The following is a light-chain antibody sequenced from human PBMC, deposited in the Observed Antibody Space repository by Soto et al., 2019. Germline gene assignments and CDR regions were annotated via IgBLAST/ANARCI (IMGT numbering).Light chain of an antibody. Sequence: QSALTQPASVSGSNGQSITISCTGTSSDVGGYNYVSWYQQHPGKAPKLMIYDVSDRPSGVSNRFSGSKSGNTASLTISGLQAEDEADYYCSSYTSSSTLYVFGTGTKVTVL. CDR3: SSYTSSSTLYV. CDR2: DVS. J-gene: IGLJ1*01. V-gene: IGLV2-14*01. CDR1: SSDVGGYNY.